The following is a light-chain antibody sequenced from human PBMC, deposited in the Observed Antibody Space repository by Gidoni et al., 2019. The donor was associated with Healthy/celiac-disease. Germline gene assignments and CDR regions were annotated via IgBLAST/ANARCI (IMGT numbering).Light chain of an antibody. Sequence: DIQMSPSPSSLSASVGDRVTITSQASKDISSYLNWYQQKPGKAPKLLIYDASNLETGVPSRFSGSGSGTDFTFTISSLQPEDIATYYCQQYGNLPLLFGPGTKVDIK. CDR1: KDISSY. J-gene: IGKJ3*01. V-gene: IGKV1-33*01. CDR3: QQYGNLPLL. CDR2: DAS.